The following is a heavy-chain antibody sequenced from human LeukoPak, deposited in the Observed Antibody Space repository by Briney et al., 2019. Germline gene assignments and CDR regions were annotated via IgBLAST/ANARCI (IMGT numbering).Heavy chain of an antibody. CDR2: INPNSGGT. D-gene: IGHD2-2*01. CDR3: ARLYCSSTSCYEDY. J-gene: IGHJ4*02. Sequence: ASVKVSCKASGYTFTGYYMHWVRQAPGQGLEWMGWINPNSGGTNYAQKFQGRVTMTRDTSISTAYMELSRLRSDDTAVYYCARLYCSSTSCYEDYWGQGTLVTVSS. V-gene: IGHV1-2*02. CDR1: GYTFTGYY.